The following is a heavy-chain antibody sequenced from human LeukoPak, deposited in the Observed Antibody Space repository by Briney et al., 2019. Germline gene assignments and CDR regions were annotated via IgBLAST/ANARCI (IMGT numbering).Heavy chain of an antibody. CDR1: GGSISSSSYF. Sequence: ETLSLTCTVSGGSISSSSYFWGWIRQPPGKGLEWVSSISSSSSYIYYADSVKGRFTISRDNAKNSLYLQMNSLRAEDTAVYYCARGPRGVMADYWGQGTLVTVSS. CDR3: ARGPRGVMADY. CDR2: ISSSSSYI. J-gene: IGHJ4*02. V-gene: IGHV3-21*01. D-gene: IGHD3-16*01.